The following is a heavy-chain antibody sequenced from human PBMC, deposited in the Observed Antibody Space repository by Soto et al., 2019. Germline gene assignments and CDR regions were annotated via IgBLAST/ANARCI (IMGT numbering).Heavy chain of an antibody. CDR3: ARTPITYGDYYDSSGYLPTS. CDR1: GYRLTSYW. CDR2: IYPGDSDT. Sequence: GSSLKISCKGSGYRLTSYWIGWVRQMPGKGLEWMLIIYPGDSDTRYSPSFQGQVTISADKSISTAYLQWSSLKASDTAMYYCARTPITYGDYYDSSGYLPTSWGQGTLVTVSS. J-gene: IGHJ5*02. V-gene: IGHV5-51*01. D-gene: IGHD3-22*01.